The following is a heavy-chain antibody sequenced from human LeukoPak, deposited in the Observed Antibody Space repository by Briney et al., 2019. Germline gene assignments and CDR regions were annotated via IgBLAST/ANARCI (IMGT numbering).Heavy chain of an antibody. CDR1: GFTFSSYS. CDR3: ARESGTTGSFDY. CDR2: ISYDGSNK. J-gene: IGHJ4*02. V-gene: IGHV3-30*03. Sequence: QSGGSLRLSCAASGFTFSSYSMNWVRQAPGKGLEWVAVISYDGSNKYYADSVKGRFTISRDNSKNTLYLQMNSLRAEDTAVYYCARESGTTGSFDYWGQGTLVTVSS. D-gene: IGHD1-7*01.